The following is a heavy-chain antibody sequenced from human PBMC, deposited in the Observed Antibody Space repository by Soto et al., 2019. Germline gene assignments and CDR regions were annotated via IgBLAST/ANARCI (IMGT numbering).Heavy chain of an antibody. CDR1: GFIFSTYV. D-gene: IGHD1-26*01. CDR3: AKNQGVELVPLATVDWFDP. CDR2: ILYDGSKE. V-gene: IGHV3-30*18. J-gene: IGHJ5*02. Sequence: PGGSLRLSCAGSGFIFSTYVMHWVRQAPGKGLEWVAVILYDGSKEFYADSVKGRFSISRDNSKNTLYLQMNTLRAEDTAVYHCAKNQGVELVPLATVDWFDPWGQGSVVTVSS.